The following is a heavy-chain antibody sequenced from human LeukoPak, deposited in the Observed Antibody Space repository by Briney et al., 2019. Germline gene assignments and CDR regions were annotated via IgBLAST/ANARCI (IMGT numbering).Heavy chain of an antibody. J-gene: IGHJ5*02. CDR3: ARRLTQYDCFDP. CDR1: GDSVSSNSVT. CDR2: TYYRSTWYN. Sequence: SQTLSLTGALSGDSVSSNSVTWNWIRQSPSRGLEWLGRTYYRSTWYNDYAVSVRGRITVNPDTSKNQFSLHLNSVTPEDTAVYYCARRLTQYDCFDPWGQGILVTVSS. V-gene: IGHV6-1*01. D-gene: IGHD2-2*01.